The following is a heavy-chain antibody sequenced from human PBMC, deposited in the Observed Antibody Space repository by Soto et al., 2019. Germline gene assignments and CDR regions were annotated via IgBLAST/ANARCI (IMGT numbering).Heavy chain of an antibody. CDR1: GFTFSSYG. J-gene: IGHJ4*02. Sequence: GGSLRLSCAASGFTFSSYGMHWVRQAPGKGLEWVAVISYDGSNKYYADSVKGRFTISRDNSKNTLYLQMNSLRAEDTAVYYCAILGGYSSSWYFDYWGQGTLVTVSS. V-gene: IGHV3-30*03. D-gene: IGHD6-13*01. CDR2: ISYDGSNK. CDR3: AILGGYSSSWYFDY.